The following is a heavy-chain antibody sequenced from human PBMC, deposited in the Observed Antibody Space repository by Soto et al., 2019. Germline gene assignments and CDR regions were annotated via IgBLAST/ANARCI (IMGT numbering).Heavy chain of an antibody. CDR1: GYTLTELS. J-gene: IGHJ4*02. D-gene: IGHD6-13*01. CDR3: ATGYSSSWYSGY. Sequence: ASVKVSCKVSGYTLTELSMHWVRQAPGKGLEWMGGFDPEDGETIYAQKFQGRVTMTEDTSTDTAYMELSSLRSEDTAVYYCATGYSSSWYSGYWGQGTLVTVSS. CDR2: FDPEDGET. V-gene: IGHV1-24*01.